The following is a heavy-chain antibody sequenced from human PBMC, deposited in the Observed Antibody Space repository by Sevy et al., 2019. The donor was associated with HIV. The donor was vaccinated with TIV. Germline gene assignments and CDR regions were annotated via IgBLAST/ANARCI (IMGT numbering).Heavy chain of an antibody. J-gene: IGHJ5*02. CDR3: ATXRRGGDCYWCNWFDH. V-gene: IGHV1-69*13. CDR1: GGTSSRYG. D-gene: IGHD2-21*02. Sequence: ASVKVSCKASGGTSSRYGVGWVRQAPGQGLEWMGGIIPIFGTANYAQKFQGRVTITADESTSTAYMELSSLRSEDTAVYYCATXRRGGDCYWCNWFDHWGQGTLVTVSS. CDR2: IIPIFGTA.